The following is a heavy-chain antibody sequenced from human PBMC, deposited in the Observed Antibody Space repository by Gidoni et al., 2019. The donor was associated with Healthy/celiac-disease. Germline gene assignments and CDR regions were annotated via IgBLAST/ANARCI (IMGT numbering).Heavy chain of an antibody. Sequence: EVQLVQSGAEVKKAGESLKISCKGYGYSFTDYWIGWVRQMPGKGLEWMGIIYPGDSDTRYSPSFQCHVSLSADKSISTAYLQWSGLKASDTSIYYCARHANSFDIWGQGTIVTVSS. CDR3: ARHANSFDI. J-gene: IGHJ3*02. CDR1: GYSFTDYW. CDR2: IYPGDSDT. V-gene: IGHV5-51*01.